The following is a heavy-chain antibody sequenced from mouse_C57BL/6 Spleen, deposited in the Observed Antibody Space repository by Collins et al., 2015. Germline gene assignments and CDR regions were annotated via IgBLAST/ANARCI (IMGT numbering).Heavy chain of an antibody. V-gene: IGHV1-81*01. CDR3: ARDYIDSSYDYAMDY. CDR1: GYTFISYG. CDR2: IYPRSGNT. J-gene: IGHJ4*01. D-gene: IGHD1-1*01. Sequence: QVQLQQSGAELARPGASVKLSCKASGYTFISYGISWVKQRTGQGLEWIGEIYPRSGNTYYNEKFKGKATLTADKSSSTAYMELRSPTSEDSAVYFCARDYIDSSYDYAMDYWGQGTSVTVSS.